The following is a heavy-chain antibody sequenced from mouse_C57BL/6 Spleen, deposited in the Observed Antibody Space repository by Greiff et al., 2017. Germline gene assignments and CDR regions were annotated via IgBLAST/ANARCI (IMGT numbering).Heavy chain of an antibody. CDR3: AREGYGSMYYFGY. CDR2: IYPGDGDT. J-gene: IGHJ2*01. Sequence: QVQLQQSGPELVKPGASVKISCKASGYAFSSSWMNWVKQRPGKGLEWIGRIYPGDGDTNYNGKFKGKATLTADKSSSTAYMQLSSLTSEDSAVYFCAREGYGSMYYFGYWGQGTTLTVSS. D-gene: IGHD1-1*01. V-gene: IGHV1-82*01. CDR1: GYAFSSSW.